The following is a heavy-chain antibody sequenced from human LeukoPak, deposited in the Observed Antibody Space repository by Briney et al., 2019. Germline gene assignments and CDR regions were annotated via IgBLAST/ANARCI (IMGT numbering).Heavy chain of an antibody. CDR1: GGSISSSNW. D-gene: IGHD3-22*01. CDR2: IYHSGST. Sequence: SETLSLTCAVSGGSISSSNWWSWVRQPPGKGLEWIGEIYHSGSTNYNPSLKSRVTISVDTSKNQFSLKLSSVTAADTAVYYCAAGITMIVVVDNAFDIWGQGTMVTVSS. CDR3: AAGITMIVVVDNAFDI. V-gene: IGHV4-4*02. J-gene: IGHJ3*02.